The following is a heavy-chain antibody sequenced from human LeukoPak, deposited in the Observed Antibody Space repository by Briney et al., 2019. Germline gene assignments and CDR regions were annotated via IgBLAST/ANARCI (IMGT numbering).Heavy chain of an antibody. Sequence: GESLQISCQGSGYPFTSYWIGWVRQLPGKGLEWMGIIYPGDSDTRYSPSFQGQVTISADKSINTAYLQWSSLKASDTAMYYCARPYYYDSSGYYRYWGQGTLVTVSS. V-gene: IGHV5-51*01. D-gene: IGHD3-22*01. CDR1: GYPFTSYW. J-gene: IGHJ4*02. CDR2: IYPGDSDT. CDR3: ARPYYYDSSGYYRY.